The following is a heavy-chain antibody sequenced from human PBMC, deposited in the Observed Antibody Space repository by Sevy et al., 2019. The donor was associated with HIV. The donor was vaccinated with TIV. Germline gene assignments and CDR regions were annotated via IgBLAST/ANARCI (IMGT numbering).Heavy chain of an antibody. D-gene: IGHD1-26*01. J-gene: IGHJ5*02. CDR2: IKQDGSEA. Sequence: GGSLRLSCVASGFNFRNFWMSWLRQAPGKGLECVADIKQDGSEAYYVDSVKGRFTISRDNAKNSLYLQMNSLRDEDTAMYFCVRDKEVGASILDAWGQGTPVTVSS. CDR3: VRDKEVGASILDA. CDR1: GFNFRNFW. V-gene: IGHV3-7*03.